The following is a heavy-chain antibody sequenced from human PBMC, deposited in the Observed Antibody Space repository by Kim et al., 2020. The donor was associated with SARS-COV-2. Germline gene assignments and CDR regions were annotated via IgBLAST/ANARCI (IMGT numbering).Heavy chain of an antibody. J-gene: IGHJ4*02. V-gene: IGHV3-30*02. CDR2: NK. D-gene: IGHD3-10*01. CDR3: AKDRVREIGY. Sequence: NKNYANSVKGRLTISRDNSKNTLYLQMNSLRAEDTAVYYCAKDRVREIGYWGQGTLVTVSS.